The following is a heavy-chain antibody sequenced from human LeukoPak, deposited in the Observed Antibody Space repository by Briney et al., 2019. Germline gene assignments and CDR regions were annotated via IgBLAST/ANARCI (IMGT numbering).Heavy chain of an antibody. D-gene: IGHD3-10*01. CDR2: IHHSGSA. CDR1: GASISSNW. V-gene: IGHV4-4*02. CDR3: VRDRGEWSYSHDY. J-gene: IGHJ4*02. Sequence: SETLSLTCTVSGASISSNWWNWVRQPPGKGLEWIGEIHHSGSANYNPSLKSRVTISLDTSENQFSLRLSSVTAADTAVYYCVRDRGEWSYSHDYWGQGTLVTVSS.